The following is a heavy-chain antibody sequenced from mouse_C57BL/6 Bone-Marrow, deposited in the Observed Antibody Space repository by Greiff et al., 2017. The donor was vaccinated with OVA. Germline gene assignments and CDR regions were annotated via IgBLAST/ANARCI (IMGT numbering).Heavy chain of an antibody. D-gene: IGHD2-2*01. Sequence: QVQLQQSGAELVRPGTSVKMSCKASGYTFTNYWIGWAKQRPGHGLEWIGDIYPGGGYTNYNAKFKGKATLTADKSSSTAYMQFSSLTSEDSAIYYCARRDYGYRGFAYWGQGTLVTVSA. CDR2: IYPGGGYT. V-gene: IGHV1-63*01. J-gene: IGHJ3*01. CDR3: ARRDYGYRGFAY. CDR1: GYTFTNYW.